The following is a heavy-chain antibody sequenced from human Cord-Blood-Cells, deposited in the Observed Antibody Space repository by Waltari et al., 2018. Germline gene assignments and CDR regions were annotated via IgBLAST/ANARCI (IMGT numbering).Heavy chain of an antibody. D-gene: IGHD3-22*01. CDR2: MWDDGSNK. CDR1: GFTFSSYG. J-gene: IGHJ5*02. V-gene: IGHV3-33*01. CDR3: ARDRGSGYYNWFDP. Sequence: QVQLVESGGGVVQPGRSLRLSCAASGFTFSSYGMHWVRQAPGKGLGWVAGMWDDGSNKYYADSVKGRFTISRDNSKNTLYLQMNSLRAEDTAVYYCARDRGSGYYNWFDPWGQGTLVTVSS.